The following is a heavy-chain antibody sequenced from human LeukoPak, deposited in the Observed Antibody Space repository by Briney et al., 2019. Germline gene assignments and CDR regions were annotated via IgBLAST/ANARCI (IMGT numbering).Heavy chain of an antibody. CDR3: AREDPTVVLSLDY. CDR1: GFTFSSHH. V-gene: IGHV3-23*01. CDR2: IGITGGDT. J-gene: IGHJ4*02. D-gene: IGHD1-1*01. Sequence: PGGSLRLSCAASGFTFSSHHMSWVRQGPGKRLEWVAAIGITGGDTYHSGSVNGRFTISRDNSKNTLCLQMNSLRAEDTAVYYCAREDPTVVLSLDYWGQGTLVTVSS.